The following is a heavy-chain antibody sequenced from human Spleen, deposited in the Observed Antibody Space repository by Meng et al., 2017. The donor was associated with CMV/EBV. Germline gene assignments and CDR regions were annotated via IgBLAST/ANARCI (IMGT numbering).Heavy chain of an antibody. Sequence: KTTGYTFDGHNIHWVRQAPGQGLEWMGWNNPNSGSTNYAQKFQGRDTMTRDTSISTAFMELRRLRSDDTAVYYCAREKFLEWIIGFDPWGQGTLVTVSS. CDR3: AREKFLEWIIGFDP. CDR1: GYTFDGHN. D-gene: IGHD3-3*01. J-gene: IGHJ5*02. V-gene: IGHV1-2*02. CDR2: NNPNSGST.